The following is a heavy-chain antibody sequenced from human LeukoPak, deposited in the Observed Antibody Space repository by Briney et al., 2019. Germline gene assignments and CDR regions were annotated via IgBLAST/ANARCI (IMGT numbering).Heavy chain of an antibody. CDR2: NSWNSGSI. D-gene: IGHD2-2*03. Sequence: GRSLRLSCAASGFTFDDYAMHWVRQAPGKGLEWVSGNSWNSGSIGYADSVKGRFTISRDNAKNSLYLQMNSLRAEDTALYYCAKDLDETHYYGMDVWGQGTTVTVSS. J-gene: IGHJ6*02. CDR3: AKDLDETHYYGMDV. CDR1: GFTFDDYA. V-gene: IGHV3-9*01.